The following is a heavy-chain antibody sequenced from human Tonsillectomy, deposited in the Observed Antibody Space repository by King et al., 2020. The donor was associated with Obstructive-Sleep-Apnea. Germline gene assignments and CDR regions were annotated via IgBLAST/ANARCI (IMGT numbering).Heavy chain of an antibody. CDR3: AKDREAYCGGDCYGPVDY. V-gene: IGHV3-30*02. J-gene: IGHJ4*02. D-gene: IGHD2-21*02. CDR1: GFTFNSFA. Sequence: VQLVESGGGVVQPGRSLRLSCAPSGFTFNSFAMHWVRQAPGKGLEWVAFIRYDGSNKYYADSVRGRFTISRDNSKNTLYLQMNSLRAEDTAVYYCAKDREAYCGGDCYGPVDYWGQGTLVTVSS. CDR2: IRYDGSNK.